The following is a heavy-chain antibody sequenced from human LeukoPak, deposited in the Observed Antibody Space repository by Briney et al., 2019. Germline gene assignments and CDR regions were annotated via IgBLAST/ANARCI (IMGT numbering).Heavy chain of an antibody. Sequence: NPSETLSLTCTVSGGSISSYYWTWIRQPPGKGLEWIGFIYYSGVTKYNPSLESRVTISIDTSKSQFSRKLNSVTAADTAVYYCARYPLGNYLDYWGQGTLVTVSS. D-gene: IGHD1-7*01. CDR3: ARYPLGNYLDY. V-gene: IGHV4-59*08. J-gene: IGHJ4*02. CDR2: IYYSGVT. CDR1: GGSISSYY.